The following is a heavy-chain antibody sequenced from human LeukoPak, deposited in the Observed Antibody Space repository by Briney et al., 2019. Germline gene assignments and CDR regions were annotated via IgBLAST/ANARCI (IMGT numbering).Heavy chain of an antibody. J-gene: IGHJ5*02. CDR3: TRDSGTYNWFDP. CDR2: IDKKDKGYATAT. CDR1: GFTFSGSA. V-gene: IGHV3-73*01. Sequence: GGSLRLSCAASGFTFSGSAIHWVRQSSGKGLEWVGQIDKKDKGYATATAYAASVKGRFTISRDDSINTAYLQMKSLKTEDAALYYCTRDSGTYNWFDPWGQGTLVTVSS. D-gene: IGHD1-26*01.